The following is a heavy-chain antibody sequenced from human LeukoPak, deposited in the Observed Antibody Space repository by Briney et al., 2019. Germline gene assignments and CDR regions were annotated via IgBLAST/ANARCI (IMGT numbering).Heavy chain of an antibody. CDR3: AKSDVLPGQEYFQH. CDR2: IYYSGST. Sequence: SETLSLTCTVSGGSISSYYWSWIRQPPGKGLEWIGYIYYSGSTNYNPSLKSRVTISVDTSKNQFSLKLSSVTAADTAVYYCAKSDVLPGQEYFQHWGQGTLVTVSS. D-gene: IGHD4/OR15-4a*01. V-gene: IGHV4-59*08. CDR1: GGSISSYY. J-gene: IGHJ1*01.